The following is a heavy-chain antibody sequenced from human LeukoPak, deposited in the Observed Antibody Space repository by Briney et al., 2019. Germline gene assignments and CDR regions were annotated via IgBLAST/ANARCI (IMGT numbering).Heavy chain of an antibody. V-gene: IGHV3-20*04. J-gene: IGHJ3*02. CDR3: ASHCTGGSCSDDAFDI. Sequence: GGSLRLSCAASGFTFDDYGMSWVRQAPGKGLEWVSGINWNGGSTGYADSVKGRFTISRDNAKNSLYLQMNSLRAEDTALYSCASHCTGGSCSDDAFDIWGQGTMVTVSS. CDR1: GFTFDDYG. CDR2: INWNGGST. D-gene: IGHD2-15*01.